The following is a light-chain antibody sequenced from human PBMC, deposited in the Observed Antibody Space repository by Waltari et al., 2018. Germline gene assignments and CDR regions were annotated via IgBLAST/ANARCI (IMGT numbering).Light chain of an antibody. CDR3: SSYTTRGTWV. J-gene: IGLJ3*02. Sequence: QSALTQPASVSGSPGQSITFSCTGAFSDVGAYDYVSWYQQLPGRAPKLLIYDVSHRPSRASDRLSGSKSGNTASLTISGLQPEDEADYYCSSYTTRGTWVFGGGTKLTVL. CDR1: FSDVGAYDY. CDR2: DVS. V-gene: IGLV2-14*03.